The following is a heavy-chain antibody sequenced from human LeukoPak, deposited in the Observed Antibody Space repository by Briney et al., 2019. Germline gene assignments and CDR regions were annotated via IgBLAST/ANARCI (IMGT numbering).Heavy chain of an antibody. J-gene: IGHJ3*02. CDR2: IYYSGST. V-gene: IGHV4-59*01. CDR1: GGSISSYY. CDR3: ARGYGGNRWRAFDI. D-gene: IGHD4-23*01. Sequence: SETLSLTCTVSGGSISSYYWSWIRQPPGKGLEWIGYIYYSGSTNYNPSLKSRVTISVDTSKNQFSLKLSSVTAADTAVYYCARGYGGNRWRAFDIWGQGTMVTVSS.